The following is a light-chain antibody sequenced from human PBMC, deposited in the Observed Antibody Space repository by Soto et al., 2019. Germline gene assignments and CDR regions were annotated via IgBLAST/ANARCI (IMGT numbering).Light chain of an antibody. CDR1: LSVTSAN. J-gene: IGKJ1*01. Sequence: EGVVTQSPGTLSFSPGERASLSFRASLSVTSANFAWYQQKPGQAPRPLIYGASSRATGIPDRFSGSGSGTVFTLTINILEPDDFVVYYCHQYGNSPQTFGQGTKV. CDR2: GAS. CDR3: HQYGNSPQT. V-gene: IGKV3-20*01.